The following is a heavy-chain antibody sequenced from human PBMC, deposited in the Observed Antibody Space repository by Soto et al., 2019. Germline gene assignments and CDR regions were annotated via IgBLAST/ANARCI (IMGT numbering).Heavy chain of an antibody. CDR2: ISYDGGDK. J-gene: IGHJ4*02. D-gene: IGHD6-19*01. V-gene: IGHV3-30*03. Sequence: QVQLVESGGGVVQPGGSLRLSCAASGFTFNNYDMHWVRQAPGKGLEWVAVISYDGGDKYYADSVNGRCTISSDNSTSTPYLQMTSLRTADTAVQYWSRELYSRDWYAVAYWGQGNRATGSS. CDR3: SRELYSRDWYAVAY. CDR1: GFTFNNYD.